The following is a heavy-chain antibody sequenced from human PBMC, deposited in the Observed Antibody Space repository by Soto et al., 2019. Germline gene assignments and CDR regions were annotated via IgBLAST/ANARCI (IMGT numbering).Heavy chain of an antibody. D-gene: IGHD2-2*01. CDR3: ARMRSGYCSSTSCSDWFDP. J-gene: IGHJ5*02. CDR2: IYTSGST. Sequence: SETLSLTCTVSGGSISSYYWSWIRQPAGKGLEWIGRIYTSGSTNYNPSLKSRVTMSVDTSKNQFSLKLSSVTAADTAVYYCARMRSGYCSSTSCSDWFDPWGQGTLVTAPQ. V-gene: IGHV4-4*07. CDR1: GGSISSYY.